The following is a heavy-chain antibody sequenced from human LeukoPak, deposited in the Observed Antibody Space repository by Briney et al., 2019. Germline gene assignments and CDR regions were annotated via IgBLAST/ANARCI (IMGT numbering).Heavy chain of an antibody. V-gene: IGHV1-8*01. D-gene: IGHD3-3*01. CDR3: AKNGYDFWSGLNWFDP. J-gene: IGHJ5*02. CDR2: MNPNSGNT. CDR1: GYTFTSYD. Sequence: GASVKVSCKASGYTFTSYDINWVRQATGQGLEWMGWMNPNSGNTGYAQKFQGRVTMTRNTSISTAYMELSSLRSEDTVVYYCAKNGYDFWSGLNWFDPWGQGTLVTVSS.